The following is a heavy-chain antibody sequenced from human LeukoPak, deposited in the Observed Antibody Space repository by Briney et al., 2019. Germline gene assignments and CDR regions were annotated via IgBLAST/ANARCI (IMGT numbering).Heavy chain of an antibody. CDR1: GGSISSYY. V-gene: IGHV4-59*01. CDR2: IYYSGST. J-gene: IGHJ4*02. CDR3: ARLAVTAYDY. Sequence: SETLSLTCTVSGGSISSYYWSWIRQPPGKGLEWIGYIYYSGSTNYNPSLKSRVTISVDTSKNQFSLKLSSVTAADTAVYYCARLAVTAYDYWGQGTLVTVSS. D-gene: IGHD2-21*02.